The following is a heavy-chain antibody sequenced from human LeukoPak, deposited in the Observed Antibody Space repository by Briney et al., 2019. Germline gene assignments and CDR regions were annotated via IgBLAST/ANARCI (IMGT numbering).Heavy chain of an antibody. CDR3: ARSLHSSSWYQPVFDY. V-gene: IGHV4-59*12. CDR2: IYYSGST. CDR1: GGSISSYY. Sequence: SETLSLTCTVSGGSISSYYWSWIRQPPGKGLEWIGYIYYSGSTNYNPSLKSRVTISVDTSKNQFSLKLSSVTAADTAVYYCARSLHSSSWYQPVFDYWGQGTLVTVSS. J-gene: IGHJ4*02. D-gene: IGHD6-13*01.